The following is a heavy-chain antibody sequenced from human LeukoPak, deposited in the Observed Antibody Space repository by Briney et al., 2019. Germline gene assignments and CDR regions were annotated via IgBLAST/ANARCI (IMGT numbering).Heavy chain of an antibody. CDR2: INPNSGGT. Sequence: ASVKVSCKASGYTFTGYFMHWVRQAPGQGLEWMGRINPNSGGTNYAQKFQGRVTMTRDTSISTAYMELSRLRSDDTAVYYCASPFYCSSTSCADYWGQGTLVTASS. J-gene: IGHJ4*02. CDR3: ASPFYCSSTSCADY. CDR1: GYTFTGYF. D-gene: IGHD2-2*01. V-gene: IGHV1-2*06.